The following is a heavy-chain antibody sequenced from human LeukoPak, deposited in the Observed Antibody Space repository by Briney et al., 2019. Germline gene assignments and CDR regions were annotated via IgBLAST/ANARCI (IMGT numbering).Heavy chain of an antibody. D-gene: IGHD4-17*01. CDR2: IYPDDSDT. CDR3: ARLRTTVTEPFDY. CDR1: GYSFTTYW. V-gene: IGHV5-51*01. J-gene: IGHJ4*02. Sequence: PGASLKISCKGSGYSFTTYWIGWVRQMPGKVLEWMGIIYPDDSDTRYSPSFQGQVTISADKSISTAYLQWSSLKASDTAMYYCARLRTTVTEPFDYWGQGTLVTVPS.